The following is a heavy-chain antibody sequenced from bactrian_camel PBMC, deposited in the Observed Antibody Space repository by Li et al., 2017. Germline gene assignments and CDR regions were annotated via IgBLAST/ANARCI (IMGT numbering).Heavy chain of an antibody. J-gene: IGHJ4*01. V-gene: IGHV3S40*01. CDR2: IATGSGNT. D-gene: IGHD2*01. CDR1: GFTESGNY. Sequence: VQLVESGGGSVQAGGSVTLSCVASGFTESGNYVAWIRQAPGKEREGVARIATGSGNTYYADSVKGRFTVSRDNANNTVNLMMNSLKPEDTAMYYCAANFGPYCSGPYLARRANFLGQGTQVTVS.